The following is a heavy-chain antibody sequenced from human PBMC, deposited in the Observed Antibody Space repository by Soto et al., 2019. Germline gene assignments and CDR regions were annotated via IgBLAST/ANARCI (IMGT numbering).Heavy chain of an antibody. V-gene: IGHV4-34*01. J-gene: IGHJ4*02. CDR3: ARGQKRGSIAALFDY. Sequence: SETLSLTSAVDGGSCSGYYWSWIRKPPGKGLEWIGEINHSGSTNYNPSLKSRVTISVDTSKNQFSLKLSSVTAADTAVYYCARGQKRGSIAALFDYWRQGTLVTGSS. CDR2: INHSGST. CDR1: GGSCSGYY. D-gene: IGHD6-6*01.